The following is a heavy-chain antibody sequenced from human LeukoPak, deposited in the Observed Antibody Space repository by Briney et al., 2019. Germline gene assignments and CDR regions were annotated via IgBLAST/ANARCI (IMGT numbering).Heavy chain of an antibody. J-gene: IGHJ4*02. CDR1: GGSFSTRKW. V-gene: IGHV4-4*02. CDR2: IYHRGAT. D-gene: IGHD3-9*01. CDR3: ARREGILTGYPSFDD. Sequence: PSRTRSLTCAVSGGSFSTRKWWSWVRQPPGKGLEWIGEIYHRGATNYNPSLKSRVTISVEESKNQFYLKLSSVTAADTAVYYCARREGILTGYPSFDDWGQGILVTVSS.